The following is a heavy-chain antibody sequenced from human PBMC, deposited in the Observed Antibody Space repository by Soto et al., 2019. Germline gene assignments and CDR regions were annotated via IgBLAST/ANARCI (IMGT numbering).Heavy chain of an antibody. D-gene: IGHD6-6*01. CDR2: IKSKTDGGTT. Sequence: PGGSLRLSCAASGFTFSNAWMNWVRQAPGKGLEWVGRIKSKTDGGTTDYAAPVKGRFTISRDDSKNTLYLQMNSLKTEDTAVYYCTTDNPRYSISSFGVYYGMDVWGQGTTVTVSS. V-gene: IGHV3-15*07. CDR3: TTDNPRYSISSFGVYYGMDV. CDR1: GFTFSNAW. J-gene: IGHJ6*02.